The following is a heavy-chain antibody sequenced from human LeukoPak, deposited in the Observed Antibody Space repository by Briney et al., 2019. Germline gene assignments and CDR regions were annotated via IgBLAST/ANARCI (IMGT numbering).Heavy chain of an antibody. J-gene: IGHJ5*02. D-gene: IGHD2-2*01. CDR2: FDPEDGET. CDR3: ARDGGYCSSTSCST. V-gene: IGHV1-24*01. Sequence: ASVKVSCKVSGYTLTELSMHWVRQAPGKGLEWMGGFDPEDGETIYAQKFQGRVTMTEDTSTDTAYMELSSLRSEDTAVYYCARDGGYCSSTSCSTWGQGTLVTVSS. CDR1: GYTLTELS.